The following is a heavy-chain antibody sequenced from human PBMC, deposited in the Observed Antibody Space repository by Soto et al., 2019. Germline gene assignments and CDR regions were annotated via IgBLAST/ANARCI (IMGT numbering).Heavy chain of an antibody. D-gene: IGHD1-1*01. CDR1: GYTFTSYG. CDR3: ARGRYGDY. V-gene: IGHV1-18*01. J-gene: IGHJ4*02. Sequence: QVHLVQSGAEVKKPGASVKVSCKASGYTFTSYGITWVRQAPGQGREWMGWISAHNGNTDYARKLQGRVIVTRDTSTSTAYMELRSLISDATAVYYCARGRYGDYWGQGALVTVSS. CDR2: ISAHNGNT.